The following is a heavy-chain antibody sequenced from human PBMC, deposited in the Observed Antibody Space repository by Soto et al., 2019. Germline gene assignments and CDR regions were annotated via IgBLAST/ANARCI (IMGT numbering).Heavy chain of an antibody. J-gene: IGHJ4*02. Sequence: GGSLRLSCAASGFTFSSYAMSWVLQAPGKGLEWVSAISGSGGSTYYADSVKGRFTISRDNSKNTLYLQMNSLRAEDTAVYYRPKDRSSSGWYLLDYWGQGTVVTV. CDR2: ISGSGGST. CDR3: PKDRSSSGWYLLDY. CDR1: GFTFSSYA. V-gene: IGHV3-23*01. D-gene: IGHD6-19*01.